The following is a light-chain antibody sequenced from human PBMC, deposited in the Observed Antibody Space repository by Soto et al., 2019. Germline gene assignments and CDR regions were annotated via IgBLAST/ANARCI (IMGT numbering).Light chain of an antibody. CDR2: GAS. J-gene: IGKJ5*01. CDR1: QSISSTH. Sequence: LSRSAIPMSLYTGERATLVGRARQSISSTHLDWYQQKPGQAPRLLIYGASSRATGVPDRFSGSGCGTDFTLTISRLQPEDFAAYYCQQYDSSPRTFGEGTRLDIK. CDR3: QQYDSSPRT. V-gene: IGKV3-20*01.